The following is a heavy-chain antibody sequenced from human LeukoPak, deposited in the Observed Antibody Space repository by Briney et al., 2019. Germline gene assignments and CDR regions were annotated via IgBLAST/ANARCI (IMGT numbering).Heavy chain of an antibody. Sequence: PSETLSLTCAVSGYSISSGYYRGWIRQPPRKGLEWIGSIYHNGNTYYNPSLKSRVTISVDTSKSEFSLKLSSVTAADTAVYYCARAYHSSWYLNWFDAWGQGTLVTVSS. D-gene: IGHD6-13*01. CDR3: ARAYHSSWYLNWFDA. CDR2: IYHNGNT. CDR1: GYSISSGYY. J-gene: IGHJ5*02. V-gene: IGHV4-38-2*01.